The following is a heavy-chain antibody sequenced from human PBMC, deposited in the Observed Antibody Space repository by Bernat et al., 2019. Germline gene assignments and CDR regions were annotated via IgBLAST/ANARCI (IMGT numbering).Heavy chain of an antibody. CDR1: GYTFTGYY. J-gene: IGHJ6*02. CDR2: INPNSGGT. D-gene: IGHD2-2*01. CDR3: ARGYCSSTSCYPYGMDV. V-gene: IGHV1-2*04. Sequence: QVQLVQSGAEVKKPGASVKVSCKASGYTFTGYYMHWVRQAPGQGLEWMGWINPNSGGTNYAQKFQGWVTMTRDTSIRTAYMELSRLRSDDTAVYYCARGYCSSTSCYPYGMDVWGQGTTVTVSS.